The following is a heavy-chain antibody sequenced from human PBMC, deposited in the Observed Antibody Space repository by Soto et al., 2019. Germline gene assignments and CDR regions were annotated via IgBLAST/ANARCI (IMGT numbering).Heavy chain of an antibody. V-gene: IGHV3-48*02. CDR1: GFTFSSYS. D-gene: IGHD6-13*01. Sequence: QLVESGGGLVKRGGSLRLYCAASGFTFSSYSMNWVRQAPGKGLEWISYITSSSTTIYYADSVKGRFTISRDNAKNSLYLQMNSLRDEDTAVYYCARDNGLAGSFDPWGQGTLVTVSS. J-gene: IGHJ5*02. CDR3: ARDNGLAGSFDP. CDR2: ITSSSTTI.